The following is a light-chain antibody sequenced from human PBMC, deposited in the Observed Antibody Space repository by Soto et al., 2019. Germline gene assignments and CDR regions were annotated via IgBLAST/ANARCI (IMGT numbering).Light chain of an antibody. CDR1: QSISSY. CDR2: AAS. CDR3: QQSYSTPCT. J-gene: IGKJ5*01. V-gene: IGKV1-39*01. Sequence: DIQMTQSPSSLSASVVDRVTITFRASQSISSYLNWYQQKPGKAPKLLIYAASSLQSGVPSRFSGSGSGTDFTLTISSLQPEDFATYYCQQSYSTPCTFGQGTRLEIK.